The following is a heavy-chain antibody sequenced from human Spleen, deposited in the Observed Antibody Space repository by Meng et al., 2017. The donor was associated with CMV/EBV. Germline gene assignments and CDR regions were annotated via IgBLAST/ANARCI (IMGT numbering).Heavy chain of an antibody. CDR1: GFAFSTYA. CDR3: ASRTRVTRIWQDYYGMDV. J-gene: IGHJ6*02. CDR2: IYSGGVAT. D-gene: IGHD2-15*01. Sequence: GESLKISCAASGFAFSTYAMSWVRQAPGKGLEWVSVIYSGGVATYYADSVKGRFTTSRDNSNNTLFLQMDSLGAEDTAVYYCASRTRVTRIWQDYYGMDVWGQGTTVTVSS. V-gene: IGHV3-23*03.